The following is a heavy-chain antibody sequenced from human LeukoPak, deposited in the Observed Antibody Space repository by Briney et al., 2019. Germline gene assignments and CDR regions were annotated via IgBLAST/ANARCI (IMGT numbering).Heavy chain of an antibody. CDR2: IKSKTDGGTT. V-gene: IGHV3-15*01. CDR1: GFTFSNAW. D-gene: IGHD1-26*01. J-gene: IGHJ4*02. CDR3: TRILKSGSFEY. Sequence: PGGSLRLSCAASGFTFSNAWMNWVRQAPGKGLEWVGRIKSKTDGGTTDYAAPVKGRFTISRDDSTNTLFLQMNSLKTEDTALYYCTRILKSGSFEYWGQGTLVTVSS.